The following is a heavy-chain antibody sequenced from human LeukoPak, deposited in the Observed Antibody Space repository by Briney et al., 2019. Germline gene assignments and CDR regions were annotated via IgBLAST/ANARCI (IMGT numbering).Heavy chain of an antibody. CDR2: IYSGGST. J-gene: IGHJ4*02. V-gene: IGHV3-66*01. CDR3: ARMIAVAGIFFDY. D-gene: IGHD6-19*01. CDR1: GFTVSSNY. Sequence: GGSLRLSCAASGFTVSSNYMSWVRQAPGKGLEWVSVIYSGGSTYYADSVKGRFTISRDNSKNTLYLRMNSLRAEDTAVYYCARMIAVAGIFFDYWGQGTLVTVSS.